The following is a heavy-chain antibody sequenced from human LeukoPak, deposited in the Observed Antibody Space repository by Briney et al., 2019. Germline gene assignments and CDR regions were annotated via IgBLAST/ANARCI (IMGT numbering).Heavy chain of an antibody. D-gene: IGHD3-22*01. CDR3: ARDLYYYDSSGDY. CDR1: GFTFSSYA. V-gene: IGHV3-21*01. J-gene: IGHJ4*02. Sequence: GGSLRLSCAASGFTFSSYAMSWVRQAPGKGLEWVSSISSSSSYIYYADSVKGRFTISRDNAKNSLYLQMNSLRAEDTAVYYCARDLYYYDSSGDYWGQGTLVTVSS. CDR2: ISSSSSYI.